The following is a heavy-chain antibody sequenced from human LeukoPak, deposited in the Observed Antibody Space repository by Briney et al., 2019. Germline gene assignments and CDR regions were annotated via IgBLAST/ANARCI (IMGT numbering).Heavy chain of an antibody. D-gene: IGHD3-3*01. J-gene: IGHJ3*02. V-gene: IGHV3-7*03. CDR3: AKDLEKCQENAFDI. CDR2: IKQDGSEK. CDR1: GFTFSSYW. Sequence: GGSLRLSCAASGFTFSSYWMSWVRQAPGKGLEWVANIKQDGSEKYYVDSVKGRFTISRDNAKNSLYLQMNSLRAEDTALYYCAKDLEKCQENAFDIWGQGTMVTVSS.